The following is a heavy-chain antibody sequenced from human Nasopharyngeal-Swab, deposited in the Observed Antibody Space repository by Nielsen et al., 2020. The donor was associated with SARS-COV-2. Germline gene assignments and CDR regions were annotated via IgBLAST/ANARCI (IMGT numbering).Heavy chain of an antibody. Sequence: ASVKVSCKVSGYTPTELSMHWVRQAPGKGLVWMGGFDPEDGETIYAQKFQGRVTMTEDTSTDTAYMELSSLRSEDTAVYYCATALTIFGADHYYYYYGMDVWGQGTTVTVSS. CDR3: ATALTIFGADHYYYYYGMDV. V-gene: IGHV1-24*01. CDR1: GYTPTELS. D-gene: IGHD3-3*01. CDR2: FDPEDGET. J-gene: IGHJ6*02.